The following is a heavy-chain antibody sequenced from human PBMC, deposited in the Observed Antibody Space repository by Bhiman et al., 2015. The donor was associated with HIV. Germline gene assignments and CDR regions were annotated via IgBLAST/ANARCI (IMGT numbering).Heavy chain of an antibody. J-gene: IGHJ4*02. CDR1: GFTFSSFG. D-gene: IGHD1-26*01. Sequence: QVQLVESGGGVVQPGRSLRLSCAASGFTFSSFGMHWVRQAPGKGLEWVAVISYDGNNKYYADSVKGRFTISRDNAKNSLYLQMNSLRAEDTAVYYCARDPRVGATDYFDYWGQGTLVTVSS. CDR3: ARDPRVGATDYFDY. V-gene: IGHV3-30*03. CDR2: ISYDGNNK.